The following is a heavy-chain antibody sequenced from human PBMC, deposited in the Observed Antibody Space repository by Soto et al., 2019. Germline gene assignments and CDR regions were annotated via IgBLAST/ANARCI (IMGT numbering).Heavy chain of an antibody. CDR2: ISPYTGNT. Sequence: QVQLVQSGDEVKKPGASVKVSCKASGYISVNYAIAWVRQARGQGLEWMGWISPYTGNTHSATKVQGRLTMTTDTSMSTAHMDVGSLTSDDTAVYYCVMVDNYVTPTPQDVWGQGTTVTVSS. CDR3: VMVDNYVTPTPQDV. CDR1: GYISVNYA. D-gene: IGHD3-16*01. V-gene: IGHV1-18*01. J-gene: IGHJ6*02.